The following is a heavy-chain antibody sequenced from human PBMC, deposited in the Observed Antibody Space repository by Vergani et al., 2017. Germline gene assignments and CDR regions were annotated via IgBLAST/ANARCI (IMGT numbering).Heavy chain of an antibody. CDR1: GGTFSSYA. J-gene: IGHJ6*02. CDR3: ARDLLLGDYYYYYGMDV. Sequence: QVQLVQSGAEVKKPGSSVKASCKASGGTFSSYAISWVRQAPGQGLEWMGRIIPIFGTANYAQKFQGRVTITADESTSTAYMELSSLRSEDTAVYYCARDLLLGDYYYYYGMDVWGQGTTVTVSS. CDR2: IIPIFGTA. V-gene: IGHV1-69*13.